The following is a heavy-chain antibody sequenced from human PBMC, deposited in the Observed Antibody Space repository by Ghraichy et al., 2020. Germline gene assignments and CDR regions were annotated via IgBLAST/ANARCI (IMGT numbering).Heavy chain of an antibody. V-gene: IGHV3-23*01. D-gene: IGHD3-22*01. CDR1: GFTFSSYA. Sequence: GGSLRLSCAASGFTFSSYAMSWVRQAPGKGLEWVSAISASGESTFYADSVKGRFTISRDNSKNTLYLQMNSLRAEDTAVYYCAKNRIIVVITRGAFDIWGQGTMVTVS. CDR2: ISASGEST. CDR3: AKNRIIVVITRGAFDI. J-gene: IGHJ3*02.